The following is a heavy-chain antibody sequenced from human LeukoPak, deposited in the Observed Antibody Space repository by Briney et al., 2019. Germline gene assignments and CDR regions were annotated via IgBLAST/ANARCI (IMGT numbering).Heavy chain of an antibody. V-gene: IGHV1-2*02. CDR1: GYTFTGYY. D-gene: IGHD6-19*01. J-gene: IGHJ4*02. CDR3: ARDPGSGWSRVFDY. Sequence: ASVKVSCKASGYTFTGYYMHWVRQAPGQGLEWMGWINPNSGGTNYAQKFQGRVTMTRDTSISTAYMELSRLRSDDTAVYYCARDPGSGWSRVFDYWGQGTLVTVSS. CDR2: INPNSGGT.